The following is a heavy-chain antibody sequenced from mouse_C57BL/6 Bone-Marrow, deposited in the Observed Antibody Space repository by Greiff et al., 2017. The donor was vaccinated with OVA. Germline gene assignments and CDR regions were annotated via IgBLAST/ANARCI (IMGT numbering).Heavy chain of an antibody. D-gene: IGHD1-1*01. J-gene: IGHJ1*03. Sequence: VQLQQSGPGMVKPSQSLSLTCTVTGYSITSGYDWHWIRHFPGNKLEWMGYISYSGSTNYNPSLKSRISITHVTSKNHFFLKLNSVTTEDTATYYCAREGYYGSSHWYFDVWGTGTTVTVSS. CDR2: ISYSGST. V-gene: IGHV3-1*01. CDR3: AREGYYGSSHWYFDV. CDR1: GYSITSGYD.